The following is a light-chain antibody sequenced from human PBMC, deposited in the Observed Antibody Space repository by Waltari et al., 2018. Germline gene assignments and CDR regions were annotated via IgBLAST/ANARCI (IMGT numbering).Light chain of an antibody. V-gene: IGKV3-11*01. J-gene: IGKJ4*01. Sequence: EIVLTQSPATMSLSPGERATLYCRASQSVSSYLAWYQQKPGQTPRLLIYDQSLRVSGIPDRFSGRGSGTDFTLTISIVEPEDSAVYYCQQRRNWPRLFTFGGWTKVEIK. CDR2: DQS. CDR3: QQRRNWPRLFT. CDR1: QSVSSY.